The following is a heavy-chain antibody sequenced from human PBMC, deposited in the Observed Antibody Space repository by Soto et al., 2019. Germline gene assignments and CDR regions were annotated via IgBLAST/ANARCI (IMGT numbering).Heavy chain of an antibody. Sequence: SETLSLTCTVSGCSISGGGDYWSWIRQHPGKGLEWIGYIYYSGSTYYNPSLKSRVTISVDTSKNQFSLKLSSVPAADTAVYYCARVFSSRRWFDPWGQGTLVTVSS. D-gene: IGHD6-13*01. CDR2: IYYSGST. V-gene: IGHV4-31*03. CDR3: ARVFSSRRWFDP. CDR1: GCSISGGGDY. J-gene: IGHJ5*02.